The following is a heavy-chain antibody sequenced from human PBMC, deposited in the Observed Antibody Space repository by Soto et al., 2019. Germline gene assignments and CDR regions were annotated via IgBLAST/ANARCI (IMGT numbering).Heavy chain of an antibody. CDR1: GFTFSSYG. J-gene: IGHJ4*02. D-gene: IGHD1-7*01. CDR2: SSATGAGT. V-gene: IGHV3-23*01. CDR3: AKDRRAGGNYGFYSDF. Sequence: EVKLLESGGGLVQPGGSLRLSCAATGFTFSSYGMTWVRQAPGKGLEWVSFSSATGAGTYYADSVKGRFTISRDIAKNTLYLQMTGLRADDTAVYYCAKDRRAGGNYGFYSDFWGQGALVIVSS.